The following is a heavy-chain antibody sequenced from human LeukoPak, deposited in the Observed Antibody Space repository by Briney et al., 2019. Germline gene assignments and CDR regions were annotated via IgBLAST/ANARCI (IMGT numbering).Heavy chain of an antibody. CDR1: GGSISSYY. J-gene: IGHJ4*02. V-gene: IGHV4-59*01. CDR3: ARARYYYQYNFDY. CDR2: IYYSGST. D-gene: IGHD3-22*01. Sequence: SETLSLTCTVSGGSISSYYWSWIRQPPGKGLEWIGYIYYSGSTNYNPSLKSRVTISVDTSKNQFSLKLSSVTAADTAVYYCARARYYYQYNFDYWGQGTLVTVSS.